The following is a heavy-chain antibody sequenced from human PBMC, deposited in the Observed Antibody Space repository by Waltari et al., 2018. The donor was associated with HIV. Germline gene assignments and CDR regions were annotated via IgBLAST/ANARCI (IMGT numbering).Heavy chain of an antibody. D-gene: IGHD3-22*01. CDR2: INPNSGGT. CDR3: ARVPYYYDTSAYPDY. Sequence: QVQLVQSGAEVKKPGASVKVSCKASGYTFPGSYMHWVRQAPGQGLEWMGWINPNSGGTNYAQKFQGRVTMTRDTSITTAYMEVSRLRSDDTAVYYCARVPYYYDTSAYPDYWGQGTLVTVSS. J-gene: IGHJ4*02. CDR1: GYTFPGSY. V-gene: IGHV1-2*02.